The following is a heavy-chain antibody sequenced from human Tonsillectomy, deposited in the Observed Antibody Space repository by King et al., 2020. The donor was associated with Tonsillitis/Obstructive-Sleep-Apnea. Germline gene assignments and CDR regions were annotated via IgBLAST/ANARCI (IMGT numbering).Heavy chain of an antibody. Sequence: VQLVESGGGLVKPGGSLRLSCAASGFTFSDYYMSWIRQAPGKGLEWVSYISSSGSTIYYADSVKGRFTISRDNAKNSLYLQMNSLRAEDTAVYYCARDVPGYCSSTSCHPLAYWGQGTLVTVSS. J-gene: IGHJ4*02. V-gene: IGHV3-11*01. CDR2: ISSSGSTI. D-gene: IGHD2-2*01. CDR1: GFTFSDYY. CDR3: ARDVPGYCSSTSCHPLAY.